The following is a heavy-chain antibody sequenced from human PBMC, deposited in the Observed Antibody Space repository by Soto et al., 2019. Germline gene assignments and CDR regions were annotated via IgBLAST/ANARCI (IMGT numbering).Heavy chain of an antibody. Sequence: GGSLRLSCAASGFTFSSYGMHWVRQAPGKGLEWVAVISYDGSNKYYADSVKGRFTISRDNSKNTLYLQMNSLRAEDTAVYYCAKDGPGIDYYYYYMDVWGKGTTVTVSS. V-gene: IGHV3-30*18. D-gene: IGHD2-21*01. CDR3: AKDGPGIDYYYYYMDV. CDR1: GFTFSSYG. CDR2: ISYDGSNK. J-gene: IGHJ6*03.